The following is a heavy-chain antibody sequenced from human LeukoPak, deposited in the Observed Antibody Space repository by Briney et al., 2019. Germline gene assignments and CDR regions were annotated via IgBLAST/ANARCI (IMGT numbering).Heavy chain of an antibody. CDR1: GGSISSSSYY. D-gene: IGHD3-22*01. CDR2: IYHSGST. J-gene: IGHJ5*02. Sequence: PSETLSLTCTVSGGSISSSSYYWGWIRQPPGKGLDWIGSIYHSGSTHYNPSLKSRVTISVDTSKNQFSLKLSSVTAADTAVYYCAREVYDSSGYYQGGWFDHWGQGTLVTVSS. V-gene: IGHV4-39*07. CDR3: AREVYDSSGYYQGGWFDH.